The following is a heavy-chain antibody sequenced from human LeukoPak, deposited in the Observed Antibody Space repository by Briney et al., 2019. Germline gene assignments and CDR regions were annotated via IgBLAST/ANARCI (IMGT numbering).Heavy chain of an antibody. Sequence: GGSLRLSCAASGFTFSTYSMNWVRQAPGKGLEWVSVISGSGASTYYADSVKGRFTISRDNSKNTLYLQMNSLRAEDTAVYYCAKPYYGSGNYPYDYWGQGTLVTASS. D-gene: IGHD3-10*01. CDR2: ISGSGAST. V-gene: IGHV3-23*01. J-gene: IGHJ4*02. CDR3: AKPYYGSGNYPYDY. CDR1: GFTFSTYS.